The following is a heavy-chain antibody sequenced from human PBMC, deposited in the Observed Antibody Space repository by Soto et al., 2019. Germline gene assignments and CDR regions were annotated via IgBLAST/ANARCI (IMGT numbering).Heavy chain of an antibody. CDR1: GGTFSSYT. CDR2: IIPILGIA. V-gene: IGHV1-69*02. CDR3: ASWGDSRGSDY. D-gene: IGHD3-22*01. Sequence: QVQLVQSGAAVKKPGSSVKVSCKASGGTFSSYTISWVRQAPGQGLEWMGRIIPILGIANYAQKFQGRVTITADKSTSTAYMELSSLRSEDTAVYYCASWGDSRGSDYWGQGTLVTVSS. J-gene: IGHJ4*02.